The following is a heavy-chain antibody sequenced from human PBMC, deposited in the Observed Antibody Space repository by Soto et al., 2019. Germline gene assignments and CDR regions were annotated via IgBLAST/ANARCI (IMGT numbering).Heavy chain of an antibody. CDR2: IYYSGST. CDR1: GGSISSYY. Sequence: SETLSLTCTVSGGSISSYYWSWIRQPPGKGLEWIGYIYYSGSTNYNPSLKSRVTISVDTSKNPFSLKLSSVTAADTAVYYCARVTAAEYFDWLLSVGKYYYYMDVWGKGTTVTVSS. V-gene: IGHV4-59*01. CDR3: ARVTAAEYFDWLLSVGKYYYYMDV. D-gene: IGHD3-9*01. J-gene: IGHJ6*03.